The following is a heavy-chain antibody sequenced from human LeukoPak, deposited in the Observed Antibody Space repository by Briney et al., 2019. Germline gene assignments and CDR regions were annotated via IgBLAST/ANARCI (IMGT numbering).Heavy chain of an antibody. V-gene: IGHV1-69*06. J-gene: IGHJ4*02. D-gene: IGHD1-26*01. CDR2: IIPIFGTA. CDR1: GGTFSSYA. Sequence: GASVKVSCKASGGTFSSYAISWVRQAPGQGLEWMGGIIPIFGTANYAQKFQGRVTITADKFTSTAYMELSSLRSEDTAVYYCATLKGGVRYASARGIVGATDNWGQGTLVTVSS. CDR3: ATLKGGVRYASARGIVGATDN.